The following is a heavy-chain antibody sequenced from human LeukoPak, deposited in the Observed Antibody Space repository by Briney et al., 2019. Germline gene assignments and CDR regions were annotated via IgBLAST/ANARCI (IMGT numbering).Heavy chain of an antibody. CDR2: INHSGST. CDR1: GGSFSGYY. V-gene: IGHV4-34*01. Sequence: SETLSLTCAVYGGSFSGYYWSWIRQPPGKGLKWIGEINHSGSTNYNPSLKSRVTISVDTSKNQFSLKLSSVTAADTAVYYCARVRVKTTFYYYYMDVWGKGTTVTVSS. J-gene: IGHJ6*03. D-gene: IGHD1/OR15-1a*01. CDR3: ARVRVKTTFYYYYMDV.